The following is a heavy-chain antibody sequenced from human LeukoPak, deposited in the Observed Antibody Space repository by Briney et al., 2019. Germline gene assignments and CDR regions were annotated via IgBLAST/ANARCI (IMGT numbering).Heavy chain of an antibody. CDR2: IYYSGSA. Sequence: PSETLSPTGTVSGAPTSSGDYYWSWIRHPPGKGLEWIGYIYYSGSAYYNPSLKSRVTISVDTSKNQFSLKLSSVTAADTAVYYCARSHKNWFDPWGQGTLVTVSS. CDR3: ARSHKNWFDP. V-gene: IGHV4-30-4*08. J-gene: IGHJ5*02. CDR1: GAPTSSGDYY.